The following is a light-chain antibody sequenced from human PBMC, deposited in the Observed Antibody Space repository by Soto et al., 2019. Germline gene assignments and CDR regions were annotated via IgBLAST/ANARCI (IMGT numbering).Light chain of an antibody. CDR2: DVS. V-gene: IGLV2-14*01. Sequence: QSVLTQPASVSGSPGQSITISCTGTSSDVGGYNYVSWYQQHPGKAPKLMIYDVSNRPSGVSNRFSGSKSGNTASLTISGLQAEDEADYYCSSYTSSSTLYVFGTGTKVTGL. CDR1: SSDVGGYNY. J-gene: IGLJ1*01. CDR3: SSYTSSSTLYV.